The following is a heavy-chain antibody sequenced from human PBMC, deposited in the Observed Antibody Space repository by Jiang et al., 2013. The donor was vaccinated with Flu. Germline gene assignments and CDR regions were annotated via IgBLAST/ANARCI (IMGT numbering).Heavy chain of an antibody. D-gene: IGHD6-13*01. J-gene: IGHJ4*02. CDR2: MNPNSGDT. CDR3: ARGCVSSWSLAF. Sequence: SGAEVKKPGASVKVSCKASGYTFTGYEISWVRQATGQGLEWMGWMNPNSGDTVYAQKFQGRITMTRDTSITTAYMELSGLRPEDTAIYYCARGCVSSWSLAFWGQGAPVTVSS. CDR1: GYTFTGYE. V-gene: IGHV1-8*01.